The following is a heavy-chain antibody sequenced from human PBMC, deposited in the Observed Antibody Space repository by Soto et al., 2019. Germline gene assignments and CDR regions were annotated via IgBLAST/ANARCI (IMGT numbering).Heavy chain of an antibody. Sequence: QVQLVESGVGVVQPGRSLRLSCAASGFTFSSYCMHWVRQAPGKGLEWVAVISYDGSNKYYADSVKGRFTISRDNSKNTLYLQMNILRAEDTAVYYCAQDWDIVVVTAIRYGMDVWGHGTPVTVSS. CDR3: AQDWDIVVVTAIRYGMDV. D-gene: IGHD2-21*02. V-gene: IGHV3-30*18. CDR1: GFTFSSYC. CDR2: ISYDGSNK. J-gene: IGHJ6*02.